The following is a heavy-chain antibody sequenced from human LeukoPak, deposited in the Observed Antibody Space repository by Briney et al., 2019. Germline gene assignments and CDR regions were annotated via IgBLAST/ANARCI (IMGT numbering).Heavy chain of an antibody. V-gene: IGHV4-59*01. J-gene: IGHJ3*02. CDR1: GGSISSYY. CDR3: ARGPNYDILTGYAFDI. CDR2: IYYSGST. D-gene: IGHD3-9*01. Sequence: PSETLSLTCTVSGGSISSYYWSWIRQPPGKGLEWIGYIYYSGSTNYNPSLKSRVTISVDTSKNQFSLKLSSVTAADTAVYYCARGPNYDILTGYAFDIWGQGTMVTVSS.